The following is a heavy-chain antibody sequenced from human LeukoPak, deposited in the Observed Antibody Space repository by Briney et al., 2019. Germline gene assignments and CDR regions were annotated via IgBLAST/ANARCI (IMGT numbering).Heavy chain of an antibody. CDR2: IYVTEST. CDR1: GGSITSYY. Sequence: SETLSLTCTVSGGSITSYYWSWIRQPAGKGLEWIGRIYVTESTTYNPSLKSRVTISIDTSKNQFSLKLTSVTAADTAVYYCARAGSGWAHFDYWGQGTLVTVSS. CDR3: ARAGSGWAHFDY. V-gene: IGHV4-4*07. D-gene: IGHD6-19*01. J-gene: IGHJ4*02.